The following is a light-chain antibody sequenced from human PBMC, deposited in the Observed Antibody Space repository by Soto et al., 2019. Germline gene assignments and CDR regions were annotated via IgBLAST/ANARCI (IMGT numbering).Light chain of an antibody. CDR1: SSDVGGYNY. Sequence: QSVLTQPSSVSGSPGQSITISCTGTSSDVGGYNYVSWYQQHPGKAPKLMIYEVSNRPSGVSNRFSGSKSGNTASLTISGLPAEDEADYYCSSYTSSRLYVFGTGNKVTVL. J-gene: IGLJ1*01. CDR2: EVS. V-gene: IGLV2-14*01. CDR3: SSYTSSRLYV.